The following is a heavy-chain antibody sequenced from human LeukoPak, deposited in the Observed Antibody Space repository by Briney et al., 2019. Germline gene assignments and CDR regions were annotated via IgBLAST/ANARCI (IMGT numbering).Heavy chain of an antibody. J-gene: IGHJ4*02. CDR1: GYTLTELS. CDR3: ATDPGGNYYDY. Sequence: ASVKVSCKVSGYTLTELSMHWVRQAPGKGLEWMGNFDPEDDEPIYAQKFQGRVTMTEDTSTDTAYMDLSSLRSEDTAVYYCATDPGGNYYDYWGQGTLVSVSS. D-gene: IGHD3-16*01. CDR2: FDPEDDEP. V-gene: IGHV1-24*01.